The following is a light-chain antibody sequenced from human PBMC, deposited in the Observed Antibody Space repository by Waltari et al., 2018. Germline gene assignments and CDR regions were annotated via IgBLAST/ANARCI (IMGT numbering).Light chain of an antibody. V-gene: IGKV3-20*01. CDR1: QSVSRA. CDR3: QHYVSLPVT. CDR2: GAA. J-gene: IGKJ1*01. Sequence: EIVLTQSPGTLSLSPGERATLSFRASQSVSRALSWYQQNPGQAPRLLIYGAANRATGIPDRFSGSGSGTDFSLIISRLEPEDFAVYCCQHYVSLPVTFGQGTKVEIK.